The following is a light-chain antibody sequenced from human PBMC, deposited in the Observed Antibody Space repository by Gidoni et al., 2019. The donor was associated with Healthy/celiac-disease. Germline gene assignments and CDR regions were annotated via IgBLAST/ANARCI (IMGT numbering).Light chain of an antibody. V-gene: IGKV1-5*03. CDR1: QSISIW. J-gene: IGKJ2*01. CDR3: QQYNSYLYT. Sequence: DIQMTQSPSPLSASVGDRVTITCRASQSISIWLAWYQQKPGKAPKLLIYKAYSLESGVPSRFSGSGSGTEFTLTSSRLQPDDFANYYCQQYNSYLYTFGQGTKLEIK. CDR2: KAY.